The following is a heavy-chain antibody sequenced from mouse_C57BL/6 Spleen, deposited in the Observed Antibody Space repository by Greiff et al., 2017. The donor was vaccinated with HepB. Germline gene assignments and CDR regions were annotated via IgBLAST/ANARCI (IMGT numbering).Heavy chain of an antibody. CDR3: AREGSKEAFYYAMDY. CDR1: GYAFSSSW. Sequence: VQLQQSGPELVKPGASVKISCKASGYAFSSSWMNWVKQRPGKGLEWIGRIYPGDGDTNYNGKFKGKATLTADKSSSTAYMQLSSLTSEDSAVYFCAREGSKEAFYYAMDYWGQGTSVTVSS. J-gene: IGHJ4*01. CDR2: IYPGDGDT. V-gene: IGHV1-82*01. D-gene: IGHD1-1*01.